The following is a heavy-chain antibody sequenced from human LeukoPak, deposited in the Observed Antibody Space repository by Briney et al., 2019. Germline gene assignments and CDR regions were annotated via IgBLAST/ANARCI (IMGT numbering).Heavy chain of an antibody. V-gene: IGHV3-30-3*01. CDR3: ARDRSGYANDAFDF. CDR1: GFTFSDYA. J-gene: IGHJ3*01. D-gene: IGHD3-3*01. CDR2: FSYGGTNK. Sequence: GGSLRLSCAASGFTFSDYAMHWVRQAPGKGLEWVAVFSYGGTNKYYADSVKGRFTISRDNSKNTMFLQMNSLRAEDTAVYHCARDRSGYANDAFDFWGQGTMVTVSS.